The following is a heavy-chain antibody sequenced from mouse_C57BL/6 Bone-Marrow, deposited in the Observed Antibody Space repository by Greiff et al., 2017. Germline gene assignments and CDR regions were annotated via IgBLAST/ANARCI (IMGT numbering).Heavy chain of an antibody. CDR1: GYTFTSYW. CDR3: ARRDSTTYYYAMDY. V-gene: IGHV1-59*01. J-gene: IGHJ4*01. D-gene: IGHD6-1*01. Sequence: QVQLQQPGAELVRPGTSVKLSCKASGYTFTSYWMHWVKQRPGQGLEWIGVIDPSDSYTNYNQKFKGKATLTVDTSSSTAYMQLSSLTSEDSAVYYCARRDSTTYYYAMDYWGQGTSVTVSS. CDR2: IDPSDSYT.